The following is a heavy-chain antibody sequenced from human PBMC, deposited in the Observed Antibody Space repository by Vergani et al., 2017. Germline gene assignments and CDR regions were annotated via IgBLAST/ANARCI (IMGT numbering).Heavy chain of an antibody. J-gene: IGHJ4*02. CDR2: IYSGGISP. V-gene: IGHV3-23*03. CDR1: GFTFSSYA. Sequence: EVQLLESGGGLVQPGGSLRLSCAASGFTFSSYAMSWVRQAPGKGLEWFSVIYSGGISPYYADSVKGRFTISRDNSKNTLYLQMNSLRAEDTAVYYCAKVGVDGDYFDYWGQGTLVTVSS. D-gene: IGHD3-16*01. CDR3: AKVGVDGDYFDY.